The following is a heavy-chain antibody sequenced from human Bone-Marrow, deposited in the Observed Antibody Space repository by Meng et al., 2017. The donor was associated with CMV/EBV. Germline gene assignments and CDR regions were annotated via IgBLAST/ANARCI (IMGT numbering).Heavy chain of an antibody. D-gene: IGHD2-2*01. CDR3: ASNRIVVVPAAMDYYYYGMDV. CDR2: INHSGST. J-gene: IGHJ6*01. Sequence: SETLSLTCAVYGGSFSGYYWSWIRQPPGKGLEWIGEINHSGSTNYNPSLKSRVTISVDTSKNQFSLKLSSVTAADTAVYYCASNRIVVVPAAMDYYYYGMDVWGQGTTVTVSS. CDR1: GGSFSGYY. V-gene: IGHV4-34*01.